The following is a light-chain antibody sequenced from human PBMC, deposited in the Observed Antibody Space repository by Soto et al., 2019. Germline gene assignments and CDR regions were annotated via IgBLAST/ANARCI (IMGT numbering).Light chain of an antibody. CDR2: AAS. CDR1: QSIGNA. Sequence: DIQMTQSPSTLSASVGDRVTITCRAGQSIGNALNWYQQKPGRAPKLLVYAASSLQSGVPSRFSGSGSGTEFTLTISSLQPDDLATYYCQQSSTTVRTFGQGTKLDIK. J-gene: IGKJ2*01. V-gene: IGKV1-39*01. CDR3: QQSSTTVRT.